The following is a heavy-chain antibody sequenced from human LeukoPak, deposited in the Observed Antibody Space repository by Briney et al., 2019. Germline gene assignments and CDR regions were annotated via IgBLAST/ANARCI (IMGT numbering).Heavy chain of an antibody. J-gene: IGHJ4*02. CDR3: ARALTRYSTAWYGY. V-gene: IGHV1-2*02. CDR1: GYTFTGYY. Sequence: ASVKVSCKASGYTFTGYYMHWVRQAPGQGLEWMGWINPNSGGTNYAQKFQGRVTMTRDTSISTAYMDLSSLTSDDTALYYCARALTRYSTAWYGYWGQGTLVTVSS. D-gene: IGHD6-19*01. CDR2: INPNSGGT.